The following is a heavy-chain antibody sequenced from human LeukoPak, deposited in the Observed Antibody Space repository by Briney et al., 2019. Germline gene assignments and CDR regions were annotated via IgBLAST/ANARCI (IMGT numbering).Heavy chain of an antibody. CDR1: GGSISSNY. V-gene: IGHV4-4*07. Sequence: PQTLSLTCTVSGGSISSNYWTWIRQPAGEGLEWIGRIYSSGSTICNPSLKSRVTMSVDTSKNQFSLKLSSVTAADTAVYYRARGSYSGSSTGAFDIWGLGTMVTVSS. CDR2: IYSSGST. J-gene: IGHJ3*02. CDR3: ARGSYSGSSTGAFDI. D-gene: IGHD1-26*01.